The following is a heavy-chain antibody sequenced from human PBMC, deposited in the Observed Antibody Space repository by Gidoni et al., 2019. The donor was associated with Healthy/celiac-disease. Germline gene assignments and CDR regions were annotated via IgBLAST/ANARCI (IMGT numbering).Heavy chain of an antibody. J-gene: IGHJ6*03. Sequence: QLQLQESGPGLVKPSETLSLTCTVPGGSISSRSYYWVWIRQPPGKGLEWIGSIYYSGSTYYNPSLKSRVTISVDTSKNQFSLKLSSVTAADTAVYYCASDDPPPETHDFWSGYYIGKNYYMDVWGKGTTVTVSS. CDR1: GGSISSRSYY. V-gene: IGHV4-39*01. CDR3: ASDDPPPETHDFWSGYYIGKNYYMDV. D-gene: IGHD3-3*01. CDR2: IYYSGST.